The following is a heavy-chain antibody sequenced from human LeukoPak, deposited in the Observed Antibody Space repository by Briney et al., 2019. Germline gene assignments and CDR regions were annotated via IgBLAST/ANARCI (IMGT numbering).Heavy chain of an antibody. CDR1: GFTVSSNY. CDR3: ARHNPYYYDSSGYLLVDY. D-gene: IGHD3-22*01. J-gene: IGHJ4*02. CDR2: IYSGGST. V-gene: IGHV3-53*01. Sequence: PGGSLRLSCAASGFTVSSNYMSWVRQAPGKGLEWVSDIYSGGSTYYADSVKGRFTISRDNSKNTLYLQMNSLRAEDTAVYYCARHNPYYYDSSGYLLVDYWGQGTLVTVSS.